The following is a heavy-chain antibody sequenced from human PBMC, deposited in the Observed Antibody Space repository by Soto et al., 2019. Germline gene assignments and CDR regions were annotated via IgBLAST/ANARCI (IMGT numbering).Heavy chain of an antibody. J-gene: IGHJ4*02. CDR2: IYYSGST. CDR3: ARSTYSSFFDY. CDR1: GGSISSYY. V-gene: IGHV4-59*01. Sequence: SETLSLTCTVSGGSISSYYWSWIRQPPGKGLEWIGYIYYSGSTNYNPSLKSRVTISVDTSKNQFSLKLSSVTAADTAVYYCARSTYSSFFDYWGQGTLVTVSS. D-gene: IGHD6-19*01.